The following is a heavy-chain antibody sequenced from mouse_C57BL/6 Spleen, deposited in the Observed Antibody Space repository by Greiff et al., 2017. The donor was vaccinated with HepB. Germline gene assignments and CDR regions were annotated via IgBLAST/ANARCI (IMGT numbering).Heavy chain of an antibody. D-gene: IGHD2-2*01. Sequence: EVKLVESGGDLVKPGGSLKLSCAASGFTFSSYGMSWVRQTPDKRLEWVATISSGGSYTYYPDSVKGRFTISRDNAKNTLYLQMSSLKSEDTAMYYCARRGLRADFDYWGQGTTLTVSS. V-gene: IGHV5-6*02. CDR2: ISSGGSYT. CDR1: GFTFSSYG. CDR3: ARRGLRADFDY. J-gene: IGHJ2*01.